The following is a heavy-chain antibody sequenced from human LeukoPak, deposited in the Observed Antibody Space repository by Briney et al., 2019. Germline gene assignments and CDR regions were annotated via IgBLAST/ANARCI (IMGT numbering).Heavy chain of an antibody. V-gene: IGHV3-7*01. J-gene: IGHJ4*02. CDR1: GFTFSIYW. CDR2: IKPDGSDK. Sequence: GGSLRLSCEASGFTFSIYWMSRVRQAPGKGPECVANIKPDGSDKYYVDSMKGRFTISRDNAKNSLYLQMNNLRAEDTAVYYCARDPYRGVPDYLDFWGPGTLVTVS. D-gene: IGHD1-14*01. CDR3: ARDPYRGVPDYLDF.